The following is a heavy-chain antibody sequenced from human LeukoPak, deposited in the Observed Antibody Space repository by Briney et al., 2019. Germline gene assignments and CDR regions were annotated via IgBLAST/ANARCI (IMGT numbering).Heavy chain of an antibody. CDR3: ARVHLTHDAFDI. CDR2: INPSGGST. J-gene: IGHJ3*02. D-gene: IGHD1-14*01. Sequence: GASVKVSCKASGYTFTSYYMHWVRQAPGQGLEWMGIINPSGGSTSYAQKFQGRVTMTRDMSTSTVYMELSSLRSEDTAVYYCARVHLTHDAFDIWGQGTMVTVSS. CDR1: GYTFTSYY. V-gene: IGHV1-46*01.